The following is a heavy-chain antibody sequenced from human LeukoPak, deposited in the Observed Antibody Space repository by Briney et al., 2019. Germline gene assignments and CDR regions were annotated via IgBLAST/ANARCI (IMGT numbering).Heavy chain of an antibody. Sequence: GGSLRLSCAASGFTVSSNEMSWVRQAPGKGLEWVSSISGGSTYYADSRKGRFTISRDNSKNTLHLQMNSLRAEDTAVYYCAKDSHPVIAAAGQSDYWGQGTLVTVSS. CDR1: GFTVSSNE. D-gene: IGHD6-13*01. CDR2: ISGGST. CDR3: AKDSHPVIAAAGQSDY. V-gene: IGHV3-38-3*01. J-gene: IGHJ4*02.